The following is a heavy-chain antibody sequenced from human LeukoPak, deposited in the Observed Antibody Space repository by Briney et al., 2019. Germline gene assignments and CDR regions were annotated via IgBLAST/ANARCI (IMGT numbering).Heavy chain of an antibody. Sequence: SETLSLTCTVSGDSMTGYYWSWIRQSPGKGLDWIGHIFYSGGTKYNRSLKSRVSVSVDTSKKQFSLRLRSVTAADTAVYYCARHASAGTYRNFFDVWGPGALVTVSS. D-gene: IGHD3-16*02. J-gene: IGHJ5*02. V-gene: IGHV4-59*08. CDR1: GDSMTGYY. CDR2: IFYSGGT. CDR3: ARHASAGTYRNFFDV.